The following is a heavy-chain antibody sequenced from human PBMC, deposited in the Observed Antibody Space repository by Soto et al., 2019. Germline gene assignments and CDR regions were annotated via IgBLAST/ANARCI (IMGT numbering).Heavy chain of an antibody. J-gene: IGHJ4*02. CDR3: ARDRAEYCGGVSCNEFDS. CDR2: ISSSSSNI. D-gene: IGHD2-15*01. V-gene: IGHV3-48*01. Sequence: EVQLVESGGGLVQPGGSLRLSCTASGFTFSSYSMNWVRQAPGKGLEWVSYISSSSSNIYYADSVKGRFAISRDNAKNSLYLHMNSLRVEDTAVYYCARDRAEYCGGVSCNEFDSWGQGTLVTVSS. CDR1: GFTFSSYS.